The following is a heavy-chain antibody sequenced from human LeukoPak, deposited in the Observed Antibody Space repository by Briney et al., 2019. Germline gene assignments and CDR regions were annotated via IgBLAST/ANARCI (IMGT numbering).Heavy chain of an antibody. D-gene: IGHD6-19*01. V-gene: IGHV4-59*08. J-gene: IGHJ3*02. CDR2: IYYSGST. CDR3: ARRTGIAVAGTRGAFDI. CDR1: GGSISSYH. Sequence: SETLSLTCTVSGGSISSYHWSWIRQPPGKGLEWIGYIYYSGSTNYNPSLKSRVTISVDTSKNQFSLKLSSVTAADTAVYYCARRTGIAVAGTRGAFDIWGQGTMVTVSS.